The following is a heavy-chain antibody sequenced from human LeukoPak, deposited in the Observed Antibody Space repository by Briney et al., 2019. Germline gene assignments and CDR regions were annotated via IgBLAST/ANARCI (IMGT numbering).Heavy chain of an antibody. Sequence: SSEKVSCKASRYTFTRYFMHWVRQAPGQGREWMGTINPSGGSTSYAQQFQGRVTMTRDTSTSTVYMELSRLRSEVTAVYYCARDSDLCPWGEGTLVTVSS. V-gene: IGHV1-46*01. CDR1: RYTFTRYF. D-gene: IGHD2-2*01. J-gene: IGHJ5*02. CDR3: ARDSDLCP. CDR2: INPSGGST.